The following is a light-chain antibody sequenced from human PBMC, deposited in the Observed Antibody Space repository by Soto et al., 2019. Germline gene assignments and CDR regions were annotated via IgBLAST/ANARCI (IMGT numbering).Light chain of an antibody. V-gene: IGLV1-51*01. CDR2: DIY. J-gene: IGLJ1*01. CDR1: TSNIAINY. CDR3: GTWGWGLRV. Sequence: QSVLTQPPSVSAPPGQKVTISCSGSTSNIAINYVSWYQKVPGTAPTLLIYDIYKRPSGIPDRFSGSTSGPSATLTITAVQVGDEAEYYCGTWGWGLRVFGAGTKLTVL.